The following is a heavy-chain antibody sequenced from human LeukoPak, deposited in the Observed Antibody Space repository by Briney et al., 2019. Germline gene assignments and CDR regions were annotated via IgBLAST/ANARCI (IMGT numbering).Heavy chain of an antibody. V-gene: IGHV3-23*01. CDR1: GFTFNTYV. J-gene: IGHJ4*02. Sequence: PGGSLRLSCAASGFTFNTYVMNWVRQAPGKGLEWVSAISGSGGSTYYADSVKGRFTISRDNSKNTLYLQMNSLRAEDTAVYYRAKDLFLDSSGWFWMGFGVDYWGQGTLVTVSS. CDR3: AKDLFLDSSGWFWMGFGVDY. D-gene: IGHD6-19*01. CDR2: ISGSGGST.